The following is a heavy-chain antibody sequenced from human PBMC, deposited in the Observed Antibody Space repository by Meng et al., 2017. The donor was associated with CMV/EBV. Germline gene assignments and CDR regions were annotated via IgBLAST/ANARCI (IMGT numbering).Heavy chain of an antibody. Sequence: GESLKISCAASGFTFSSYAMHWVRQAPGKGLEWVAVISYDGSNKYYADSVKGRFTISRDNSKNTLYLQMNSLRAEDPAVYYCARDYYGSGTDGFDYWGQGTLVTVSS. D-gene: IGHD3-10*01. V-gene: IGHV3-30-3*01. CDR1: GFTFSSYA. J-gene: IGHJ4*02. CDR3: ARDYYGSGTDGFDY. CDR2: ISYDGSNK.